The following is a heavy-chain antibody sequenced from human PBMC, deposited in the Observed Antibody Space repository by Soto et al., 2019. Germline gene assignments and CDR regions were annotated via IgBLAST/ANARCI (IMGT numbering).Heavy chain of an antibody. CDR2: IYYSGST. Sequence: QVQLQESGPGLVKPSETLSLTCTVSGGSISSYYWSWIRQPPGKGLEWIGYIYYSGSTNYNPSLKSRVTISVDTSKNLFSLQLSPVTAADTAVYFCARGWGYRSSLAYWGQGTLVTVSP. V-gene: IGHV4-59*01. CDR3: ARGWGYRSSLAY. D-gene: IGHD6-13*01. J-gene: IGHJ4*02. CDR1: GGSISSYY.